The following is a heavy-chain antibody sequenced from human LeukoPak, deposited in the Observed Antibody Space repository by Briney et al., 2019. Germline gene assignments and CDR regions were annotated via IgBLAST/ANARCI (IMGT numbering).Heavy chain of an antibody. V-gene: IGHV3-48*03. Sequence: GGSLRLSCAASGFTLRSSAMHWVRQAPGKGLEWVSYISSSGSTIYYADSVKGRFTISRDNAKNSLYLQMDSLRAEDTAVYYCAELGITMIGGVWGKGTTVTISS. CDR2: ISSSGSTI. D-gene: IGHD3-10*02. CDR1: GFTLRSSA. J-gene: IGHJ6*04. CDR3: AELGITMIGGV.